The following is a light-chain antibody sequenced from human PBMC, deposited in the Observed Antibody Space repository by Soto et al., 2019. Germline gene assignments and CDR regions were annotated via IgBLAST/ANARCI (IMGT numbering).Light chain of an antibody. CDR2: DVS. V-gene: IGLV2-11*01. CDR1: GSDVGGYNY. Sequence: QSALTQPRSVSGSPGQSVTISCTGTGSDVGGYNYVSWYQQHPGKAPKLMIYDVSKRPSGVPDRFSGSKSGNTASLTISGLQAEDEADYYCCSYAGSVVFGGGTQLTVL. J-gene: IGLJ2*01. CDR3: CSYAGSVV.